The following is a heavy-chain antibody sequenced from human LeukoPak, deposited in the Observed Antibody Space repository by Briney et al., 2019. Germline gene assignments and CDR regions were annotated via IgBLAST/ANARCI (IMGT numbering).Heavy chain of an antibody. CDR1: GFTFSSYA. V-gene: IGHV3-30-3*01. D-gene: IGHD3-3*01. CDR2: ISYDGSNK. CDR3: SKDRGVFGVAYSLDY. J-gene: IGHJ4*02. Sequence: GGSLRLSCAASGFTFSSYAMHWVRQAPGKGLEWVAVISYDGSNKYYADSVKGRFTISRDNSKNTLYLQMNSLRAEDMAVYYCSKDRGVFGVAYSLDYWGQGTLVTVSS.